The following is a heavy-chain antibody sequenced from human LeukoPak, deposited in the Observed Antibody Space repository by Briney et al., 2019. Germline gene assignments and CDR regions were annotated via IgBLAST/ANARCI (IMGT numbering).Heavy chain of an antibody. J-gene: IGHJ4*02. V-gene: IGHV1-18*01. CDR2: ISAYNGNT. CDR3: ARADSYGLDGYFDY. CDR1: GYTFTSYG. Sequence: ASVKVSCKASGYTFTSYGISWVRQAPGQGLEWMGWISAYNGNTNYAQKLQGRVTMTTDTSTSTAYMELRSLRSEDTAVYYCARADSYGLDGYFDYWGQGTLVTVSS. D-gene: IGHD5-18*01.